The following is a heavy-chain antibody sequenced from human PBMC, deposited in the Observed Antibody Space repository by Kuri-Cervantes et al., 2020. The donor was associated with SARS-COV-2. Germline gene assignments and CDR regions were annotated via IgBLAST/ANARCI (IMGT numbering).Heavy chain of an antibody. CDR2: IYPSGST. Sequence: SETLSLTCTVPGGSISSDRYYWSWIRQPAGKGLEWIGRIYPSGSTNYHPSLKSRVTLSVDTSKNQFSLKLSSVTAADTAVYYCARGTHYFDSTTYWSTGWVWGQGTLVTVSS. J-gene: IGHJ4*02. CDR1: GGSISSDRYY. CDR3: ARGTHYFDSTTYWSTGWV. D-gene: IGHD3-22*01. V-gene: IGHV4-61*02.